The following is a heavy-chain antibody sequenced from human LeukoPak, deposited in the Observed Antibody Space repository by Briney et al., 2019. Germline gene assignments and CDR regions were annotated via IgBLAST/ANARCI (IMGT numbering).Heavy chain of an antibody. V-gene: IGHV4-39*01. CDR3: ARLLGIIVGGPFDP. CDR1: GCSISSSSYY. D-gene: IGHD3-22*01. CDR2: IYYSGGT. Sequence: PSETLSLTCTVSGCSISSSSYYWGWIRQPPGKGLEWIGSIYYSGGTYYNPSLKSRVTISVDTSKNQFSLKLSSVTAADTAVYYCARLLGIIVGGPFDPWGQGTLVTVSS. J-gene: IGHJ5*02.